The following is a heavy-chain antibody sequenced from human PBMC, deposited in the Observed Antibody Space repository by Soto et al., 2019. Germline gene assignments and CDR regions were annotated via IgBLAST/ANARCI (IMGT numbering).Heavy chain of an antibody. J-gene: IGHJ6*03. CDR1: GYTVTTYG. V-gene: IGHV1-18*01. CDR3: ARDLYYYGNRDYYYYYMDV. D-gene: IGHD3-10*01. CDR2: IRPNNGTT. Sequence: GAAVKLSCTDSGYTVTTYGISWGRQTTGQGLEWMGRIRPNNGTTNYAQKLKGRVTMTTNKSTSTAYMELRSLRSDDTAVYYCARDLYYYGNRDYYYYYMDVWGKGTTVTVSS.